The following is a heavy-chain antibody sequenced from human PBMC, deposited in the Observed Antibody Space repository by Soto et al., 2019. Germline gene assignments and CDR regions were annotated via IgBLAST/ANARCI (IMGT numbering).Heavy chain of an antibody. CDR1: GGTFSSYA. CDR3: ARKTGYSSGWYGPRQICNWFDP. CDR2: VIPIFGKA. D-gene: IGHD6-19*01. Sequence: ASVMVPGKDSGGTFSSYAISWVRQAPGQGLEGIGGVIPIFGKANYAQKFQGRVTITADEPTRKAYMELSRLRSEDTDVYYCARKTGYSSGWYGPRQICNWFDPWGQGTLVNVSS. J-gene: IGHJ5*02. V-gene: IGHV1-69*13.